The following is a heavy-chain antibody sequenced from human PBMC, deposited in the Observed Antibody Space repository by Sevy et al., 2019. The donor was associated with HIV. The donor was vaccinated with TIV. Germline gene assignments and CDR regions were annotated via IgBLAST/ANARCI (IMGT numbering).Heavy chain of an antibody. Sequence: GGSLRLSCAASGFTFGDHSMIWFRQAPGKGLEWVGFIRSKPYAGTAEYAASVKGRFTISRDDSKSIVFLQMNSLKPDDTAVYYCSRASGGYGYFYYGLDVWGQGTTVTVSS. J-gene: IGHJ6*02. CDR3: SRASGGYGYFYYGLDV. V-gene: IGHV3-49*03. D-gene: IGHD2-21*02. CDR1: GFTFGDHS. CDR2: IRSKPYAGTA.